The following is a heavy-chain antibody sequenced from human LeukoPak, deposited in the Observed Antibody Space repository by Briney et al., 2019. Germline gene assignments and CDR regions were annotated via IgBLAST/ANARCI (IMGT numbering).Heavy chain of an antibody. CDR3: ARDRGTYYYDSSGYFGGYYFDY. J-gene: IGHJ4*02. V-gene: IGHV1-69*04. CDR2: IIPILGIA. CDR1: GGTFSSYA. Sequence: SVKVSCKASGGTFSSYAISWVRQAPGQGLEWMGRIIPILGIANYAQKFQGRVTITADKSTSTAYMELSSLRSEDTAVYYCARDRGTYYYDSSGYFGGYYFDYWGQGTLVTVSS. D-gene: IGHD3-22*01.